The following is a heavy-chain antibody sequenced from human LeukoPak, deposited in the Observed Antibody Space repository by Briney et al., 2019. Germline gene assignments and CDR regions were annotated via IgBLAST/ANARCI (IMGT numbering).Heavy chain of an antibody. CDR1: GFTLSSYS. CDR2: ISSSSSYI. D-gene: IGHD3-22*01. J-gene: IGHJ4*02. CDR3: ARTVITTMRRFDY. Sequence: PGGSLRLSCAASGFTLSSYSMNLVRPAPGEGLGLVSSISSSSSYIYYADSVKGRFTISRDNAKNSLYLQMNSLRAEDTAVYYCARTVITTMRRFDYWGQGTLVTVSS. V-gene: IGHV3-21*01.